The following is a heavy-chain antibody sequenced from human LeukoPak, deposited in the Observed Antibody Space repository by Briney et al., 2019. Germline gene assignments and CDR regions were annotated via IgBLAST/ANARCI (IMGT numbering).Heavy chain of an antibody. CDR2: ISSSGSTI. D-gene: IGHD3-3*01. J-gene: IGHJ6*02. V-gene: IGHV3-48*03. CDR3: ARSITIFGVVMRCGMDV. CDR1: GYTFSSYK. Sequence: GGSLRLSCAASGYTFSSYKMNWVRQTPGKGLEWVSYISSSGSTIYYADSVKGRFTISRDNAKNSLYLQINSLRAEDTAVYYCARSITIFGVVMRCGMDVWGQGTTVTVSS.